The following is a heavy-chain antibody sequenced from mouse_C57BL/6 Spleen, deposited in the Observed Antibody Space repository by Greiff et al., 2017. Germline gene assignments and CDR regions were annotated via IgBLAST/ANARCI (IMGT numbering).Heavy chain of an antibody. V-gene: IGHV5-9-1*02. CDR2: ISSGGDYI. CDR1: GFTFSSYA. D-gene: IGHD1-1*01. CDR3: TRDYYGSSYFDV. Sequence: EVKVEESGEGLVKPGGSLKLSCAASGFTFSSYAMSWVRQTPEKRLEWVAYISSGGDYIYYADTVKGRFTISRDNARNTLYLQMSSLKSEDTAMYYCTRDYYGSSYFDVWGTGTTVTVSS. J-gene: IGHJ1*03.